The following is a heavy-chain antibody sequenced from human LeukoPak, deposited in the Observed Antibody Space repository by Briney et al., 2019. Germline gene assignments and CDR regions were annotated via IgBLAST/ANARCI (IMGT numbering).Heavy chain of an antibody. CDR3: ANQILTITIFGVVTDY. Sequence: PGRSLRLSCAASGFTFSSYAMHWVRQAPGKGLEWVAVISYDGSNKYYADSVKGRFTISRDNSKNTLYLQMNSLRAEDTAVYYCANQILTITIFGVVTDYWGQGTLVTVSS. D-gene: IGHD3-3*01. CDR2: ISYDGSNK. CDR1: GFTFSSYA. V-gene: IGHV3-30*01. J-gene: IGHJ4*02.